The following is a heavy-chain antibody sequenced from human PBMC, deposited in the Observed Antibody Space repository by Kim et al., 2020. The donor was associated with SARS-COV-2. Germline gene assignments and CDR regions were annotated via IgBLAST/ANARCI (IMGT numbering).Heavy chain of an antibody. Sequence: ASVKVSCKVSSDTFSTYGITWVRQAPGQGLEWMGWINIKNGDTQNAQNFQGRISMTTDTSTSTAYMELWSLTSDDAAVYYCARDPVGYYDDCAYPYYFD. V-gene: IGHV1-18*01. CDR3: ARDPVGYYDDCAYPYYFD. CDR1: SDTFSTYG. J-gene: IGHJ4*01. CDR2: INIKNGDT. D-gene: IGHD3-16*01.